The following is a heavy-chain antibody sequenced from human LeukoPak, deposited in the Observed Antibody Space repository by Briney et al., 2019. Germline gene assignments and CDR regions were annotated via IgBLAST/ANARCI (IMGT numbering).Heavy chain of an antibody. V-gene: IGHV3-48*01. CDR3: ARPAAAVAGSSYYFDY. CDR1: EFTFSSYS. D-gene: IGHD6-19*01. Sequence: PGGSLRLSCAASEFTFSSYSMNWVRQAPGKGLEWVSYITNSGNSKSYADSVKGRFTISRDNTKNSLYLQMNGLRAEDTAVYYCARPAAAVAGSSYYFDYWGQGTLVTVSS. J-gene: IGHJ4*02. CDR2: ITNSGNSK.